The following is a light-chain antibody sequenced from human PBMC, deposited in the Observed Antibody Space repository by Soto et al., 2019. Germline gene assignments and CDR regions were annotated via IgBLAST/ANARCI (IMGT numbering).Light chain of an antibody. J-gene: IGKJ5*01. CDR2: GAS. CDR3: QHYEWSPIT. CDR1: QSVSSSY. Sequence: EIVLTHPPGTLSLSPCERATLSFSASQSVSSSYLAWYQQKPGQAPRLLIYGASSRATGIPDRFSGSGSGTDFTLTISRLEPEDFAVYYCQHYEWSPITFGQGTRLEIK. V-gene: IGKV3-20*01.